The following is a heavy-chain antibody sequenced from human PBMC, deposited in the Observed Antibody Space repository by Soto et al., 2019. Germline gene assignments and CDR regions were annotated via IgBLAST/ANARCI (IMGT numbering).Heavy chain of an antibody. CDR1: GGTFRSYA. J-gene: IGHJ6*02. V-gene: IGHV1-69*12. D-gene: IGHD1-26*01. CDR3: ARHSGSTPEGRDYYGMDV. Sequence: QVQLVQSGAEVKKPGSSVKVSCKASGGTFRSYAISWVRQAPGQGLEWMGGIIPIFGTADYAKKFQGRVTSTVDESTSTAQMELSSLRSEDTAVYYCARHSGSTPEGRDYYGMDVWGQGTTVTVSS. CDR2: IIPIFGTA.